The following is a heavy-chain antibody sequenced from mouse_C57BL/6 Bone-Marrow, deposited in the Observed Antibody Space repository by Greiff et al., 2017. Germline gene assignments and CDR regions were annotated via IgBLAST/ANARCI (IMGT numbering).Heavy chain of an antibody. D-gene: IGHD1-1*01. V-gene: IGHV1-72*01. Sequence: QVQLQQPGAELVKPGASVKLSCKASGYTFTSYWMHWVKQRPGRGLEWIGRIDPNSGGTKYNEKFKSKATLTVDKPSSTSYMQLSSLTSEESAVYYFARVYCYCSSYQYYDVGGTVTTVTVSS. J-gene: IGHJ1*03. CDR1: GYTFTSYW. CDR2: IDPNSGGT. CDR3: ARVYCYCSSYQYYDV.